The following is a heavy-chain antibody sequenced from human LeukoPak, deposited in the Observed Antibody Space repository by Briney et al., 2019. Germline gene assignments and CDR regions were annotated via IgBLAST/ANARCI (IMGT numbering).Heavy chain of an antibody. D-gene: IGHD6-19*01. Sequence: ASVKVSCKTSGYTFSSYGISWVRQAPGQGLEWMGWISVYNGNTDYAQKLQGRVTMTTDTSTSTAYMELRSLRSDDTAVYYCARDSAQYTNAWYGDYWGQGTLVTVSS. CDR2: ISVYNGNT. V-gene: IGHV1-18*01. CDR1: GYTFSSYG. CDR3: ARDSAQYTNAWYGDY. J-gene: IGHJ4*02.